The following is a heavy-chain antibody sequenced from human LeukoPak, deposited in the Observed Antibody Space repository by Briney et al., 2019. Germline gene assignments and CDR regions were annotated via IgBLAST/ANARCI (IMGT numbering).Heavy chain of an antibody. CDR2: INHSGST. CDR1: GGSFSGYY. V-gene: IGHV4-34*01. Sequence: PSETLSLTCTVYGGSFSGYYWSWIRQPPGKGLGWIGEINHSGSTNYNPSLKSRVTISVDTSKNQFSLKLSSVTAADTAVYYCARGHIAAAGPYFDYWGQGTLVTVSS. CDR3: ARGHIAAAGPYFDY. D-gene: IGHD6-13*01. J-gene: IGHJ4*02.